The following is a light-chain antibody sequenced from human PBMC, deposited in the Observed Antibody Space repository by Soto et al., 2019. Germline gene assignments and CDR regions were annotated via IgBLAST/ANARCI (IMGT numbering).Light chain of an antibody. CDR2: LGS. Sequence: DIVMTQSPLSLSVTPGEPASISCRSSHSLLNSNGYNYLEWYLQKPGQSPQLLIYLGSSRASGVPDRFSGSGSGTDFTLKISRVEAEDVGVYYCMQALQTPTFGQGTRLEIK. CDR1: HSLLNSNGYNY. V-gene: IGKV2-28*01. CDR3: MQALQTPT. J-gene: IGKJ5*01.